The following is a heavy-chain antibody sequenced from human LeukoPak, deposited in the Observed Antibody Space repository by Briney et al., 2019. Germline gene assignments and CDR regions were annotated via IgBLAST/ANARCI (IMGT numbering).Heavy chain of an antibody. CDR1: GGSISSSSW. D-gene: IGHD3-10*01. CDR2: IYHTGST. V-gene: IGHV4-4*02. CDR3: AMKRVTMVRGVKGSALDI. J-gene: IGHJ3*02. Sequence: SETLSLTCAVSGGSISSSSWWSWVRQPPGKGLEWIGEIYHTGSTNYNPSLKSRVTISVDKSKNQFSLKLSSVTAADTAVYYCAMKRVTMVRGVKGSALDIWGQGTMVTVSS.